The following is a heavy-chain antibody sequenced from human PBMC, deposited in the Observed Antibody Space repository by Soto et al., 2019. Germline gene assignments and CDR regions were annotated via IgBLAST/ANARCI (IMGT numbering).Heavy chain of an antibody. V-gene: IGHV3-23*01. CDR3: ARSKAVVIAALDI. D-gene: IGHD2-21*01. CDR1: GFMFNNSA. Sequence: EVELLESGGGLVQPGGSLRLSCKASGFMFNNSAMTWVRQAPGQGLQWVASVSDNGGSRGGTYYADSVKGRFTISRDNSKNTLYLQLESLTGADTAVYYCARSKAVVIAALDIWGQGTMVTVSS. CDR2: VSDNGGSRGGT. J-gene: IGHJ3*02.